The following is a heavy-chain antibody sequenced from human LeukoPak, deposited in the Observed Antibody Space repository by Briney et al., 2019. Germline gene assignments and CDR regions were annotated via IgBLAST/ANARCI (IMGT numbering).Heavy chain of an antibody. D-gene: IGHD3-16*01. CDR3: AKDRTVAPGRAYGGANWFYP. Sequence: GGSLRISCAASGFTFSTHAMSWVRQAPGKGLEWVSLTSGSGGSTYYGDSVNGRFTISRDNSKNTVYLQMNSLTTEDTAVYYCAKDRTVAPGRAYGGANWFYPWGQGTLVTVSS. V-gene: IGHV3-23*01. J-gene: IGHJ5*02. CDR2: TSGSGGST. CDR1: GFTFSTHA.